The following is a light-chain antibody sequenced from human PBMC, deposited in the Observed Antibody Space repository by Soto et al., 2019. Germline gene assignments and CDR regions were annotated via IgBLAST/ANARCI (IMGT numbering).Light chain of an antibody. Sequence: EIVMTQSPATLSVSPGERATLSCRASQSVSSNLAWYQQKPGQAPRLLIYGASTRATGIPARFSGSGSGTDFTLTISSLQSEDFAVYYCQQYNNWPPLTVGGGTKVEIK. CDR3: QQYNNWPPLT. CDR1: QSVSSN. CDR2: GAS. J-gene: IGKJ4*01. V-gene: IGKV3-15*01.